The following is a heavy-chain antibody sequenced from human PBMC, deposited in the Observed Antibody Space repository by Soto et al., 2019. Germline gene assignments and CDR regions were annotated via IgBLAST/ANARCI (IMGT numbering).Heavy chain of an antibody. V-gene: IGHV1-58*02. CDR2: IVVGSGNT. Sequence: ASVKVSCKASGFTFTSSAMQWVRQARGQRLEWIGWIVVGSGNTNYAQKFQERVTITRDMSTSTAYMELSSLRSEDTAVYYCAATVPIAAAGTYYYYYMDVWGRGTTVTVS. CDR1: GFTFTSSA. J-gene: IGHJ6*03. D-gene: IGHD6-13*01. CDR3: AATVPIAAAGTYYYYYMDV.